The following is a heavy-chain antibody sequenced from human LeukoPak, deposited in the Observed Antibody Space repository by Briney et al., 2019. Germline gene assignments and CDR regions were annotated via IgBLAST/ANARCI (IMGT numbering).Heavy chain of an antibody. J-gene: IGHJ6*03. CDR2: ICYSGST. CDR1: GGSISSYY. D-gene: IGHD3-22*01. CDR3: ARAGPGTSSGLGGYPPDYYYYMDV. V-gene: IGHV4-59*01. Sequence: SETLSLTCTVSGGSISSYYWSWIRQPPGKGLEWIGYICYSGSTNYNPSLKSRVTISVDTSKNQFSLKLSSVTAADTAVYYCARAGPGTSSGLGGYPPDYYYYMDVWGKGTTVTVSS.